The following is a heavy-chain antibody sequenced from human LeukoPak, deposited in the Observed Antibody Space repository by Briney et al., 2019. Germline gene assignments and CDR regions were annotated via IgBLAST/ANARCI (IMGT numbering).Heavy chain of an antibody. CDR2: IKQDGSQK. CDR3: ARVSDWSWFDP. J-gene: IGHJ5*02. CDR1: GFIFSSSW. Sequence: GGSLRLSCAASGFIFSSSWMSWVRQAPGKGLEWVANIKQDGSQKHYVDSVKGRFTIFRDNAKNSLYLQMNSLRAEDTAVYFCARVSDWSWFDPWGQGTLVTVSS. V-gene: IGHV3-7*01. D-gene: IGHD1-1*01.